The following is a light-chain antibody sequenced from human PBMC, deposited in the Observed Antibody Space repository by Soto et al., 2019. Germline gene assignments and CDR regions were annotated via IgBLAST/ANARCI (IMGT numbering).Light chain of an antibody. J-gene: IGLJ1*01. CDR3: SSYTGSSTLDV. CDR2: EVS. Sequence: QSALTQPASVSGSPGQSVTISCTGTTSDVGGYISVSWYQQHPGKAPKLMIYEVSNRPSGVSNRFSGSKSGDTASLTISGLQAEDEADYYCSSYTGSSTLDVFGSGTKVTVL. V-gene: IGLV2-14*01. CDR1: TSDVGGYIS.